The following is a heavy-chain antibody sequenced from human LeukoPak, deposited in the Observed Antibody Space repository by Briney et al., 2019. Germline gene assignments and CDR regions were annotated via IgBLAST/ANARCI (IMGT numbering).Heavy chain of an antibody. J-gene: IGHJ4*02. Sequence: GGSLRLSCAASRFTFSSYWMSWVRQAPGKGLEWVANIKEDGSEKYYVDSVKGRFTISRDNAKNSLYLQMNSLRAEDTAVYYCTRGGAPEYSYGYYFDYWGQGTLVTVSS. CDR2: IKEDGSEK. CDR1: RFTFSSYW. V-gene: IGHV3-7*01. CDR3: TRGGAPEYSYGYYFDY. D-gene: IGHD5-18*01.